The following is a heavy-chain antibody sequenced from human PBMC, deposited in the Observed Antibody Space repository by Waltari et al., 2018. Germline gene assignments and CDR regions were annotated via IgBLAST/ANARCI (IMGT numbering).Heavy chain of an antibody. V-gene: IGHV3-21*03. J-gene: IGHJ5*02. CDR2: IGGGSRSYI. D-gene: IGHD3-10*01. Sequence: ELQLVESGGGLVKPGGSLRLTCAASGFGFSDSDMNWVRQAPGKGVEWVSSIGGGSRSYIFYADSVKGRFTISRDNAKNSLYLQMNSLRADDTAVYYCTRDLYGSGGDWFDPWGQGTLVIVSS. CDR3: TRDLYGSGGDWFDP. CDR1: GFGFSDSD.